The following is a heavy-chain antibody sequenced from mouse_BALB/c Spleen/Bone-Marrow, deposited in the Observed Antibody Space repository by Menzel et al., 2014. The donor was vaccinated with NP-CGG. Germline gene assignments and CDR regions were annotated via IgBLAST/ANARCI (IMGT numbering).Heavy chain of an antibody. Sequence: QVQLQQSGAELVRPGTSVKMSCKAAGYTFTNYWIGWVKQRPGHGLEWIGDIYPGAVYTNYNEKFKGKATLTADTSSSTAYMQRSSLTYEDSAIYYGASHGEAMDYWGQGTSVTVSS. CDR1: GYTFTNYW. CDR2: IYPGAVYT. J-gene: IGHJ4*01. V-gene: IGHV1-63*02. CDR3: ASHGEAMDY.